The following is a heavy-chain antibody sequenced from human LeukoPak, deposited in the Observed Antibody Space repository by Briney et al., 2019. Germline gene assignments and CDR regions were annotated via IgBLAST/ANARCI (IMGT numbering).Heavy chain of an antibody. J-gene: IGHJ4*02. Sequence: GGSLRLSCEASEFTFSSYWMSWVRQAPGKGLEWVANIKQDGGEKYYLDSVKGRFTVSRDNAKNSLYLQMNSLRAEDTAVYYCARVGARQILEYWGQGTLVTVSS. V-gene: IGHV3-7*01. D-gene: IGHD4-17*01. CDR1: EFTFSSYW. CDR2: IKQDGGEK. CDR3: ARVGARQILEY.